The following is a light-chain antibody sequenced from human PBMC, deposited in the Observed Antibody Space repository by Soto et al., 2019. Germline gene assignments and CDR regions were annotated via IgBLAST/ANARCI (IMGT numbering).Light chain of an antibody. V-gene: IGLV2-14*01. Sequence: QSVLTQPASVSGSPGQSITISCTGTSSDVGGYNYVSWYQQHPGKAPKVMIYEVSNRPSGVSNRFSGSKSGNTASLTISGLQAEDEADYYCSSYPSSNTWVFGGGTKVTVL. CDR1: SSDVGGYNY. CDR2: EVS. CDR3: SSYPSSNTWV. J-gene: IGLJ3*02.